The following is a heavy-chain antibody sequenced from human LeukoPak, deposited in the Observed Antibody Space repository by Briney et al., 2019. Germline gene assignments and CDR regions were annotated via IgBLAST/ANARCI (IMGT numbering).Heavy chain of an antibody. CDR2: ISGSGGST. CDR1: GFTFSSYS. Sequence: GGSLRLSCAASGFTFSSYSMNWVRQAPGKGPEWVSAISGSGGSTYYADSVKGRFTISRDNSKNTLYLQMNSLRAEDTAVYFCAREEHYRRYFALWGRGTLVTVSS. CDR3: AREEHYRRYFAL. J-gene: IGHJ2*01. V-gene: IGHV3-23*01. D-gene: IGHD3-16*02.